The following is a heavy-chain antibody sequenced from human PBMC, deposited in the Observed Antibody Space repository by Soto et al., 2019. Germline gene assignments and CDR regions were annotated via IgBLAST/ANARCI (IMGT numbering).Heavy chain of an antibody. J-gene: IGHJ6*02. Sequence: QVQLVESGGGVVQPGRSLRLSCAASGFTFSSYAMHWVRQAPGKGLEWVAVISYDGSNKYYADSVKGRFTISRENSKNTLYLQMNSLRAEDTAVYYCARESLPYGMDVWGQGTTVTVSS. CDR3: ARESLPYGMDV. CDR1: GFTFSSYA. CDR2: ISYDGSNK. V-gene: IGHV3-30-3*01.